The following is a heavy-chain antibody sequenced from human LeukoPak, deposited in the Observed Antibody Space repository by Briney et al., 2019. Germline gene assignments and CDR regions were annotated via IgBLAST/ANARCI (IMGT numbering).Heavy chain of an antibody. J-gene: IGHJ6*04. CDR3: AELGITMIGGV. D-gene: IGHD3-10*02. CDR2: ISSSSRSYI. V-gene: IGHV3-21*01. Sequence: GGSLRLSCAASGFTFSSYSMNWVRQAPGKGLEWVSSISSSSRSYIYYADSVKGLFTISRDNAKNSLYLQMNSLRAEDTGVYYCAELGITMIGGVWGKGTTVTISS. CDR1: GFTFSSYS.